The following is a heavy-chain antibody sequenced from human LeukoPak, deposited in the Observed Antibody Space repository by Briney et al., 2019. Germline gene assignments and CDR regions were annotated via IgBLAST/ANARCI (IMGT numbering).Heavy chain of an antibody. J-gene: IGHJ4*02. CDR1: GFTFDDYA. Sequence: PGGSLRLSCAASGFTFDDYAMHWVWQAPGKGLEWVSGISWNSGSIGYADSVKGRFTISRDNAKNSLYLQMNSLRAEDTALYYCAKTGNTTFGVDHYFDYWGQGTLVTVSS. V-gene: IGHV3-9*01. CDR3: AKTGNTTFGVDHYFDY. CDR2: ISWNSGSI. D-gene: IGHD3-3*01.